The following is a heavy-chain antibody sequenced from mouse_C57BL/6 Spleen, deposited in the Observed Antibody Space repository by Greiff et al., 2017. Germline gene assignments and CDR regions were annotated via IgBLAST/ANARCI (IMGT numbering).Heavy chain of an antibody. J-gene: IGHJ4*01. Sequence: EVKLMESVGDLVKPGGSLKLSCAASGFTFSSSGMSWVRQTPDKRLEWVATLSSGGSYTYYPDSVKGRFTISRDNAKKTLYLQMSSLKSEDTAMYYCASYDYDDYAMDYWGQGTSVTGSS. CDR1: GFTFSSSG. CDR3: ASYDYDDYAMDY. D-gene: IGHD2-4*01. CDR2: LSSGGSYT. V-gene: IGHV5-6*01.